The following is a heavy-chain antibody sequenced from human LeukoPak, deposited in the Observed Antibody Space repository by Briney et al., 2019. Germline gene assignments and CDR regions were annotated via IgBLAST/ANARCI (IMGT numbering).Heavy chain of an antibody. Sequence: PGRSLRLSCAASGFTFSSYAMHWVRQAPGKGLEWVAVISYDGSNKYYADSVKGRFTISSDNSKNTLYLQMNSLRAEDTAVYYCARVGGSGWYIDYWGQGTLVTVSS. D-gene: IGHD6-19*01. CDR2: ISYDGSNK. CDR1: GFTFSSYA. CDR3: ARVGGSGWYIDY. V-gene: IGHV3-30*04. J-gene: IGHJ4*02.